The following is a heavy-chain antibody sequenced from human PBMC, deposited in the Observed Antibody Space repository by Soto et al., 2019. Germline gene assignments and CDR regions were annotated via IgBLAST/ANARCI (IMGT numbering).Heavy chain of an antibody. J-gene: IGHJ6*02. CDR3: ARDGPTIVVVPAAIYYYYYGMDV. Sequence: GGSLRLSCAASGFTFSSYGMHWVRQAPGKGLEWVAVIWYDGSNKYYADSVKGRFTISRDNSKNTLYLQMNSLRAEDTAVYYCARDGPTIVVVPAAIYYYYYGMDVWGQGTTVTVSS. CDR2: IWYDGSNK. V-gene: IGHV3-33*01. D-gene: IGHD2-2*01. CDR1: GFTFSSYG.